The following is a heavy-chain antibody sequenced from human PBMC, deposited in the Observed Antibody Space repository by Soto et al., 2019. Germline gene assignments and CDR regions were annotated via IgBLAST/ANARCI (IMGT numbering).Heavy chain of an antibody. CDR3: VTDLNWQGH. V-gene: IGHV3-7*01. CDR1: GFSFSSVW. CDR2: IKYDGSEE. J-gene: IGHJ4*02. Sequence: GGSLRLSCVVSGFSFSSVWMTWVRQAPGKGLECMANIKYDGSEEYYVDSVKGRFTISRDNAKNSLYLQMNSLRDEDSAVYYCVTDLNWQGHWGQGTLVTVSS.